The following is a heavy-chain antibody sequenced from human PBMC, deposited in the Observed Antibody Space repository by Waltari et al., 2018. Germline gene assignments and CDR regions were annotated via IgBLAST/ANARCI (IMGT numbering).Heavy chain of an antibody. CDR2: INAGNGNT. Sequence: QVQLVQSGAAVKKPGSSVKVSCKSSGYTFTSYAMHWLRPPPGQRLEWMGWINAGNGNTKYSQKFQGRGTITRDTSASTAYMELSSLRSEDTAVYYCARDQGSGSYYSALDIWGQGTMVTVSS. CDR3: ARDQGSGSYYSALDI. D-gene: IGHD1-26*01. CDR1: GYTFTSYA. V-gene: IGHV1-3*01. J-gene: IGHJ3*02.